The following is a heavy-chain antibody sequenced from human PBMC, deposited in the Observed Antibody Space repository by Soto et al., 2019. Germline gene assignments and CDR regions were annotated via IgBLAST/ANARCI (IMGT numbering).Heavy chain of an antibody. D-gene: IGHD6-13*01. CDR1: GGSISSYY. J-gene: IGHJ6*02. Sequence: SSETLSLTCTVSGGSISSYYWSWIRQPPGKGLEWIGYIYYSGSTNYNPSLKSRVTISVDTSKNQFSLKLSSVTAADTAVYYCARFATGQQLVYYYYYGMDVWGQGTTVTVSS. CDR3: ARFATGQQLVYYYYYGMDV. CDR2: IYYSGST. V-gene: IGHV4-59*01.